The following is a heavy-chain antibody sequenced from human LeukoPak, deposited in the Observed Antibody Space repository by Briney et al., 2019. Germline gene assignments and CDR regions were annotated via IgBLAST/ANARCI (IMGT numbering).Heavy chain of an antibody. CDR2: ISYDGSNK. D-gene: IGHD1-26*01. CDR1: GFTFSSYG. V-gene: IGHV3-30*03. CDR3: ARSSGSFLAAGFDY. J-gene: IGHJ4*02. Sequence: GRSLRLSCAASGFTFSSYGMHWVRQAPGKGLEWVAVISYDGSNKYYADSVKGRFTISRDNSKNTLYLQMNSLRAEDTAVYYCARSSGSFLAAGFDYWGQGTLVTVSS.